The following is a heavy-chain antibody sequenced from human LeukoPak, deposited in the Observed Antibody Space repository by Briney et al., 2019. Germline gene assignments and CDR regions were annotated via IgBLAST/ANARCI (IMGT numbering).Heavy chain of an antibody. D-gene: IGHD5-12*01. CDR1: GFTFSNAW. CDR2: IKSKIDGGTT. CDR3: TTGESGMVTTIRIEPDAFDI. V-gene: IGHV3-15*01. J-gene: IGHJ3*02. Sequence: GGSLRLSCAASGFTFSNAWMSWVRQVAGKGLEWVGRIKSKIDGGTTDYAAPVKGRFTISRDDSKNTLYMQMNSLKTEDTAVYYCTTGESGMVTTIRIEPDAFDIWGQGTMVTVSS.